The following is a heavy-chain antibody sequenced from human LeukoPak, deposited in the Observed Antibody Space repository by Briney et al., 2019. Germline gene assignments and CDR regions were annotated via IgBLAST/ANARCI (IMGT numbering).Heavy chain of an antibody. J-gene: IGHJ6*03. D-gene: IGHD2-2*01. CDR1: GGSFSGYY. CDR2: INHSGST. CDR3: ARGPEGCCSSTSCYQRKYYYYYMDV. Sequence: SETLSLTCAVYGGSFSGYYWSWIRQPPGKGLEWIGEINHSGSTNYNPSLKSRVTISVDTSKNQFSLKLSSVTAADTAVYYCARGPEGCCSSTSCYQRKYYYYYMDVWGKGTTVTVSS. V-gene: IGHV4-34*01.